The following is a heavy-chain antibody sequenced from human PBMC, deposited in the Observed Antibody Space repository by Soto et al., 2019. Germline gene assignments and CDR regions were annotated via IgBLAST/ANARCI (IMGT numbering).Heavy chain of an antibody. J-gene: IGHJ4*02. Sequence: GGSLRLSCAASGFAFSSYDMSWVRQAPGKGLEWVSGVGGGGAHYYADSVKGRFTISRDNSRNTMYLQMNSLRPEDTAVYYCARGVCRGGGCYVEPLDYWGQGTVVTVSS. V-gene: IGHV3-23*01. CDR3: ARGVCRGGGCYVEPLDY. D-gene: IGHD2-15*01. CDR1: GFAFSSYD. CDR2: VGGGGAH.